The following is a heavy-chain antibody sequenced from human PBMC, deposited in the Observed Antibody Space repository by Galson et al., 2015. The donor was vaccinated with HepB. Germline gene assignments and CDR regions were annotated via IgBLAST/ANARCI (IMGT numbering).Heavy chain of an antibody. CDR3: VIWVTSVIDWLFPY. Sequence: SLRLSCAASGFTFSSYAMHWVRQAPGKGLEYVSAISSNGGSTYYADSVKGRFTISRDNSKNTLYLQMSSLRAEDTAVYYCVIWVTSVIDWLFPYWGQGTLVTVSS. CDR2: ISSNGGST. V-gene: IGHV3-64D*06. J-gene: IGHJ4*02. CDR1: GFTFSSYA. D-gene: IGHD3-9*01.